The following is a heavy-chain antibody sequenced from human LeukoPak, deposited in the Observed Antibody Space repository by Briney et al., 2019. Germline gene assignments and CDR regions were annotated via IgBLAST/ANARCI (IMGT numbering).Heavy chain of an antibody. CDR2: IYYSGSA. Sequence: SETLSLTCTVSGGSISSRSYYWGWIRQPPGKGLEWIGIIYYSGSAYYNPSLKSRVTISVDTSQNHFSLKLSSVTAADTAVYYCARDVHDYGTPLYYGMDVWGQGTTVTVSS. V-gene: IGHV4-39*07. D-gene: IGHD4-17*01. J-gene: IGHJ6*02. CDR3: ARDVHDYGTPLYYGMDV. CDR1: GGSISSRSYY.